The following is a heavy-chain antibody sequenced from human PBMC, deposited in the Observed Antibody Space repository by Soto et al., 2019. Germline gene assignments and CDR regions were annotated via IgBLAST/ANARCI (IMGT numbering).Heavy chain of an antibody. V-gene: IGHV3-23*01. J-gene: IGHJ3*02. CDR3: AKDLEHYDFWSGYYTHDSFDI. CDR2: ISGSGGST. Sequence: EVQLLESGGGLVQPGGSLRLSCAASGFTFSSYAMSWVRQAPGKWLEWVSAISGSGGSTYYADSVKGRITISRDNSKNTRYLQMNSLRAEDTAVYYCAKDLEHYDFWSGYYTHDSFDIWGQGTMVTVSS. D-gene: IGHD3-3*01. CDR1: GFTFSSYA.